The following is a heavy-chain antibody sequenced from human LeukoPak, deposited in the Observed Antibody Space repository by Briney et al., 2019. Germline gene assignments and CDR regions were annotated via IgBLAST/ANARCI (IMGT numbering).Heavy chain of an antibody. Sequence: ASVKVSCKASGYTFSNYGISWVRQAPGQGLEWVGWIRGDNGNTNYAQKLQGRVTMTTDTSTSTAYMELRSLGSDETAVYYCARGPAGYSSGWYWFDPWGQGPLVTVSS. J-gene: IGHJ5*02. V-gene: IGHV1-18*01. CDR3: ARGPAGYSSGWYWFDP. D-gene: IGHD6-19*01. CDR1: GYTFSNYG. CDR2: IRGDNGNT.